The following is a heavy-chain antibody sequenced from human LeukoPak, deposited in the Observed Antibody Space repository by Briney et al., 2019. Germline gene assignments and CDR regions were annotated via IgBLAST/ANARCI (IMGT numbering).Heavy chain of an antibody. Sequence: GGSLRLSCAASGFTFSSYSMNWVRQAPGKGLEWVSSISSSSSYIYYADSVKGRFTISRDNAKNSLYLQMNSLRAEDTAVYYCARDFTVGPANYFDYWGQGTLVTVSS. V-gene: IGHV3-21*01. CDR3: ARDFTVGPANYFDY. CDR2: ISSSSSYI. J-gene: IGHJ4*02. D-gene: IGHD4-17*01. CDR1: GFTFSSYS.